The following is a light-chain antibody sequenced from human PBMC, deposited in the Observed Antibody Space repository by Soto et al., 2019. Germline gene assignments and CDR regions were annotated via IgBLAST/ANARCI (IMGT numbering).Light chain of an antibody. CDR1: QSVRSN. CDR3: HQYNNWPYT. J-gene: IGKJ2*01. Sequence: EVVMTQSPATLSVSPGERATLSCRASQSVRSNFAWYQQKPGQAPRLLIYGASTRATGVPSRFSGSGSGTEFTFTISSLQSEDSAVYYCHQYNNWPYTFGQGTKLEIK. CDR2: GAS. V-gene: IGKV3-15*01.